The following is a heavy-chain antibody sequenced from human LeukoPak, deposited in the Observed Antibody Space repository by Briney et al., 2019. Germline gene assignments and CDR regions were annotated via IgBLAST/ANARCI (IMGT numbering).Heavy chain of an antibody. V-gene: IGHV4-39*07. Sequence: PSETLSLTCTVSGGSISSSSYYWGWIRQPPGKGLEWIGSIYYSGSTHYNPSLKSRLTISLDTSRNEFSLHLSSVTAADTALYFCARGGGRMAVAGTFDPWGQGTQVTVSS. CDR3: ARGGGRMAVAGTFDP. CDR2: IYYSGST. J-gene: IGHJ5*02. CDR1: GGSISSSSYY. D-gene: IGHD6-19*01.